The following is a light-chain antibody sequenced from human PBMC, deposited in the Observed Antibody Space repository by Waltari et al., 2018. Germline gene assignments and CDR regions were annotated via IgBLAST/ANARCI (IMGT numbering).Light chain of an antibody. CDR2: WAS. Sequence: DIVMTQSPDSLSVSLGERATITCKSSQTVSFTSANRNYVAWYRQKPGQPPEMLIYWASTRQFGVPDRFTGSGSGTNFTLTISSLQAEDVGVYYCQQYYTTPYSFGQGTKLEI. V-gene: IGKV4-1*01. J-gene: IGKJ2*03. CDR1: QTVSFTSANRNY. CDR3: QQYYTTPYS.